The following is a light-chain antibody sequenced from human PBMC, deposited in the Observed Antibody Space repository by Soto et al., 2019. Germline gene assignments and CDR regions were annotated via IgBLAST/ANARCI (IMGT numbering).Light chain of an antibody. CDR2: DNN. CDR3: GTWDSNLSALV. CDR1: SSNIGNNF. J-gene: IGLJ2*01. Sequence: QSVLTQPPSVSAAPGQKVTLSCSGSSSNIGNNFVSWYQQLPGTAPRLLIYDNNKRPSGIPDRFSGSKSGTSATLGITGLQTGDEADYYCGTWDSNLSALVFGGGTKVTVL. V-gene: IGLV1-51*01.